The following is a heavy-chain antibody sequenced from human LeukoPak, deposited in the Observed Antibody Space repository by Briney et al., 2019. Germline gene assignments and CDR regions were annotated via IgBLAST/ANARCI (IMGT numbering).Heavy chain of an antibody. CDR1: GGSFSGYY. CDR3: ARDPSDIVVVPAAPR. CDR2: INHSGST. V-gene: IGHV4-34*01. J-gene: IGHJ4*02. Sequence: SETLSLTCAVYGGSFSGYYWSWIRQPPGKGLEWIGEINHSGSTNYNPSLKSRVTISVDTSKNQFSLKLSSVTAADTAVYYCARDPSDIVVVPAAPRWGQGTLVTVSS. D-gene: IGHD2-2*01.